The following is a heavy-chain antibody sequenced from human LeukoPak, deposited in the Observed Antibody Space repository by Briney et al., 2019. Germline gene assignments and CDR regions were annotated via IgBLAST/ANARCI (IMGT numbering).Heavy chain of an antibody. CDR1: GYTLTSYA. D-gene: IGHD3-3*01. CDR2: INTDTGNP. Sequence: ASVKVSCKASGYTLTSYAMNWVRQAPGQGLEWMGWINTDTGNPTYAQGFTGRFVFSLDTSVSTAYLQISSLKAEDTAVYYCARNSIFGVIWDWGQGTLVTVSS. CDR3: ARNSIFGVIWD. J-gene: IGHJ4*02. V-gene: IGHV7-4-1*02.